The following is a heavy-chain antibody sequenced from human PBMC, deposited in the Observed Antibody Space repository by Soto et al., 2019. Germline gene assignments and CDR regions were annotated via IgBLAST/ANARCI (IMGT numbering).Heavy chain of an antibody. CDR2: ISAYNGNT. CDR1: GYTFTSYG. V-gene: IGHV1-18*04. Sequence: AAVKVSCKASGYTFTSYGISWVRQAPGQGLEWMGWISAYNGNTNYAQKLQGRVTMTTDTSTSTAYMERMSLRSDDTAVYYCARIHPPHYYDSSGLFDYWGQGTLVTVSS. J-gene: IGHJ4*02. D-gene: IGHD3-22*01. CDR3: ARIHPPHYYDSSGLFDY.